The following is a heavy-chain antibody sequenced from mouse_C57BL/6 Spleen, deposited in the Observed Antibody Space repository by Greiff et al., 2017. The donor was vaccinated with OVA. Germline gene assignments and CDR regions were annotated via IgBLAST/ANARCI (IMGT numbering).Heavy chain of an antibody. CDR1: GYTFTGYW. J-gene: IGHJ4*01. V-gene: IGHV1-9*01. CDR3: ARGGSSPGYAMDY. D-gene: IGHD1-1*01. Sequence: VQLQQSGAELMKPGASVKLSCKASGYTFTGYWIEWVKQRPGHGLEWIGEILPGSGCTNYNEKFKGKATFTADKSSNTAYMQLSSLTTEDSAIYYCARGGSSPGYAMDYWGQGTTVTVSS. CDR2: ILPGSGCT.